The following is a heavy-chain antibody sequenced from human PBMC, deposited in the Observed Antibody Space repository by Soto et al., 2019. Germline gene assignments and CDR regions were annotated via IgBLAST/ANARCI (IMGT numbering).Heavy chain of an antibody. J-gene: IGHJ4*02. CDR1: GGSFSGYY. V-gene: IGHV4-34*01. Sequence: PSETLSLTCAVYGGSFSGYYWSWIRQPPGKGLEWIGEINHSGSTNYNTSLKSRVTISVDTSKNQFSLKLSSVTAADTAVYYCARGGGYDILTGSTPGPYFDYWGQGTLVTVSS. D-gene: IGHD3-9*01. CDR3: ARGGGYDILTGSTPGPYFDY. CDR2: INHSGST.